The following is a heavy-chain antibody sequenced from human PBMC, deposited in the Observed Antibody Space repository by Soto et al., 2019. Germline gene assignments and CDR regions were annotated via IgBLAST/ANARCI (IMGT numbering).Heavy chain of an antibody. J-gene: IGHJ5*02. V-gene: IGHV1-69*06. CDR3: ARDLTQYYDFWSGPGP. Sequence: ASVKVSCKASGGTFSSYAISWVRQAPGQGLEWMGGIIPIFGTANYAQKFQGRVTITADKSTSTAYMELSSLRSEDTAVYYCARDLTQYYDFWSGPGPWGQGTLVTVSS. D-gene: IGHD3-3*01. CDR1: GGTFSSYA. CDR2: IIPIFGTA.